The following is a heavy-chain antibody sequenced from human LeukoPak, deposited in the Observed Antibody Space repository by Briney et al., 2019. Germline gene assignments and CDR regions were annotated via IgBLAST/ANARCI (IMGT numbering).Heavy chain of an antibody. Sequence: PSETLSLTCTVSGGSLSSSIYYWGWIRQPPGKGLEWIGIMDYSGSTYYNPSLKSRVTISVDTSKNQFSLKLSSVTAADTAVYYCARVGGYSYGSFYYYYHMDVWGKGTTVTVSS. CDR3: ARVGGYSYGSFYYYYHMDV. J-gene: IGHJ6*03. CDR2: MDYSGST. CDR1: GGSLSSSIYY. D-gene: IGHD5-18*01. V-gene: IGHV4-39*07.